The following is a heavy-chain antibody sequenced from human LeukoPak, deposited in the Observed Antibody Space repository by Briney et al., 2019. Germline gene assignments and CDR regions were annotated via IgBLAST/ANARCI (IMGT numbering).Heavy chain of an antibody. CDR3: ARDMNPTVFDF. CDR1: GFTFTSHW. D-gene: IGHD3-16*01. V-gene: IGHV3-74*01. CDR2: IKNDGNDT. Sequence: GGSLRLSCAASGFTFTSHWMHWVRQTPGKGLVWVSGIKNDGNDTAYADSVKGRFTISRDNAKNTLYLQMDSLRAEDTAVYYCARDMNPTVFDFWGQGTLATVSS. J-gene: IGHJ4*02.